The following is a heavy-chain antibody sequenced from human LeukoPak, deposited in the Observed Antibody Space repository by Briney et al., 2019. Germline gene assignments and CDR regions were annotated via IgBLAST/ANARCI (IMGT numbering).Heavy chain of an antibody. V-gene: IGHV3-48*04. Sequence: PGGSLRLSCAASGFTFSSYSMNWVRQAPGKGLEWVSYISSSSSTIYYAYSVKGRFTMSRDNAKHSLYLQMNNLRAEDTAVYYCATDGAGFDTWGQAVLVTVSS. J-gene: IGHJ5*02. CDR2: ISSSSSTI. CDR3: ATDGAGFDT. CDR1: GFTFSSYS.